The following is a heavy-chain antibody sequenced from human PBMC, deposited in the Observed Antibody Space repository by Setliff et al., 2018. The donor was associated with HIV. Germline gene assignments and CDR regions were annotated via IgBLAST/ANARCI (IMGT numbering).Heavy chain of an antibody. Sequence: ASVKVSCKASGYKFTGHHIQWMRQAPGQGLEWMGRINPNMGDTQYAQKFQGRIIMTRDTSINTVYMELSSLTSDDTALYYCARAAGYSSSWHRYAFEIWGQGTMVTVSS. V-gene: IGHV1-2*06. CDR3: ARAAGYSSSWHRYAFEI. J-gene: IGHJ3*02. D-gene: IGHD6-13*01. CDR1: GYKFTGHH. CDR2: INPNMGDT.